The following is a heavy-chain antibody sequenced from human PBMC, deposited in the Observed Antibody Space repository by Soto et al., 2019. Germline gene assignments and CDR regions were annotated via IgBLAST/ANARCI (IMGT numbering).Heavy chain of an antibody. Sequence: GGSLRLSCAASGFTFSSYAMHWVRQAPGKGLEWVAVISYDGSNKYYADSVKGRFTISRDNSKNTLYLQMNSLRAEDTAVYYCARGADHPTERFHDYWGQGTLVTVSS. J-gene: IGHJ4*02. CDR2: ISYDGSNK. CDR1: GFTFSSYA. D-gene: IGHD2-21*01. CDR3: ARGADHPTERFHDY. V-gene: IGHV3-30-3*01.